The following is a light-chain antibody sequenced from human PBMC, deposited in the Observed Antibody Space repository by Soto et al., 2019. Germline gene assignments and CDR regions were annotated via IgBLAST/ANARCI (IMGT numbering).Light chain of an antibody. CDR3: QQYGSSPPLT. J-gene: IGKJ4*01. Sequence: EIVLTQSPGTLSLSPGERATLSCRASQSVSSSYLAWYQQKPGQAPRLLIYGASSRATGIPDRFSGSRSGTDFTLTISRLEPEDVAVYYCQQYGSSPPLTFGGGTKVEIK. CDR2: GAS. V-gene: IGKV3-20*01. CDR1: QSVSSSY.